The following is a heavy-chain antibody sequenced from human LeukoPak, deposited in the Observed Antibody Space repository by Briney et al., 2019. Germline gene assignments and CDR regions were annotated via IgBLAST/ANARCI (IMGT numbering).Heavy chain of an antibody. J-gene: IGHJ4*02. D-gene: IGHD5-12*01. CDR2: IIPILGIA. CDR1: GCTFSSYA. Sequence: SVKVSCKASGCTFSSYAISWVRQAPGQGLEGMGRIIPILGIANYAQKFQGRVTNTADKSTSTAYMELSSLRSEDTAVYYCARDSEGYSGCEDRGDYWGQGTLVTVSS. CDR3: ARDSEGYSGCEDRGDY. V-gene: IGHV1-69*04.